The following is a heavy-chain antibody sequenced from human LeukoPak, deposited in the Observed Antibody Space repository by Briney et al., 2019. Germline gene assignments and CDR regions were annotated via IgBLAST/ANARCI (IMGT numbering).Heavy chain of an antibody. CDR1: GYTLTNDD. V-gene: IGHV1-8*01. CDR2: MNPNSGNT. CDR3: ARNASGTGYTA. D-gene: IGHD3-9*01. Sequence: ASVKVSCKASGYTLTNDDISWVRQATGQGLEWIGKMNPNSGNTGYAQKFQGRVTMTRSTSVSTVHMELNSLTSEDTAVYFWARNASGTGYTAWGQGTLVTVSS. J-gene: IGHJ4*02.